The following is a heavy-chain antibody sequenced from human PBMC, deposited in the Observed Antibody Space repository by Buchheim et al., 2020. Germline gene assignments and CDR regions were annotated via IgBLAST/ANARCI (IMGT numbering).Heavy chain of an antibody. V-gene: IGHV3-33*01. CDR1: GFTFSSYG. J-gene: IGHJ4*02. CDR3: ARDWGYCSSTSCYTFDY. D-gene: IGHD2-2*02. CDR2: IWYDGSNK. Sequence: VQLLESGGGVVQPGRSLRLSCAASGFTFSSYGMHWVRQAPGKGLEWVAVIWYDGSNKYYADSVKGRFTISRDNSKNTLYLQMNSLRAEDTAVYYCARDWGYCSSTSCYTFDYWGQGTL.